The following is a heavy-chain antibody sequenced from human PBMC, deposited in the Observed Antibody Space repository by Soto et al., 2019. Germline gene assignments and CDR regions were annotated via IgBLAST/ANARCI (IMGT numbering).Heavy chain of an antibody. CDR3: ARKRVRGATFDQSFFDP. CDR2: IVHSGST. V-gene: IGHV4-34*12. D-gene: IGHD3-9*01. J-gene: IGHJ5*02. Sequence: SETLSLTCAVSGGSFSGSYWSWIRQPPGKGLEWIGEIVHSGSTSYNPSLKSRVTILVDTSKNQFSLQLMSVTVADTAVYYCARKRVRGATFDQSFFDPWGQGTLVTVSS. CDR1: GGSFSGSY.